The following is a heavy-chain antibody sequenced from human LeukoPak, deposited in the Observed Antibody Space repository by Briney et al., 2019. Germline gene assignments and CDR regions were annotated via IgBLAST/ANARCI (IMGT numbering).Heavy chain of an antibody. Sequence: SETLSLTCTVSGGSISSYYWSWIRQPPGKGLEWIGYIYYSGSTNYNPSLKSRVTISVDTSKNQFSLKLSSVTAADTAVYYCARGGYYDFWSGYSPSDAFDIWGQGTMVTVSS. CDR3: ARGGYYDFWSGYSPSDAFDI. D-gene: IGHD3-3*01. V-gene: IGHV4-59*01. CDR1: GGSISSYY. J-gene: IGHJ3*02. CDR2: IYYSGST.